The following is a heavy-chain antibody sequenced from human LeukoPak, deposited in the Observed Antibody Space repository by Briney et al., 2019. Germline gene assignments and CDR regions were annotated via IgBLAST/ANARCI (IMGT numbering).Heavy chain of an antibody. J-gene: IGHJ3*02. CDR1: GFTLSNSA. V-gene: IGHV3-23*01. Sequence: GGSLRLSCAASGFTLSNSAMSWVRQAPGKGLEWVSGFSGPGKTHYADSVKGRFTISRDTSKSTLYLQINSLRAEDTAVYYCAKAWWSTSSGGDSFGIWGQGTMVTVSS. CDR2: FSGPGKT. D-gene: IGHD6-6*01. CDR3: AKAWWSTSSGGDSFGI.